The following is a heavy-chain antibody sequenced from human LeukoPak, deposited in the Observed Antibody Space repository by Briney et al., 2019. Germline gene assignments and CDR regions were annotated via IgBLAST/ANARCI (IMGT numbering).Heavy chain of an antibody. CDR1: GFTFSDYY. D-gene: IGHD1-26*01. CDR2: ISSSSSYI. CDR3: ARDQWELRDAFDI. J-gene: IGHJ3*02. Sequence: GGSLRLSCAASGFTFSDYYMSWIRQAPGKGLEWVSSISSSSSYIYYADSVKGRFTISRDNAKNSLYLQMNSLRAEDTAVYYCARDQWELRDAFDIWGQGTMVTVSS. V-gene: IGHV3-11*06.